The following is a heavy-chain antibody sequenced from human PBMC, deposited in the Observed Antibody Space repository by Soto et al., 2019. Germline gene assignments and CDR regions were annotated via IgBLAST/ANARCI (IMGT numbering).Heavy chain of an antibody. J-gene: IGHJ4*02. CDR2: INPQTGGT. Sequence: GAEVKVSCKASGCIFSGYYIHWLRQAPGQGLEWMGWINPQTGGTKYTQKFQGRVTMTRDTSSSTAYMELSSLTSDDTAVYYCARDEIQLWFEGPPFDYWGQGTLVTVSS. D-gene: IGHD5-18*01. V-gene: IGHV1-2*02. CDR1: GCIFSGYY. CDR3: ARDEIQLWFEGPPFDY.